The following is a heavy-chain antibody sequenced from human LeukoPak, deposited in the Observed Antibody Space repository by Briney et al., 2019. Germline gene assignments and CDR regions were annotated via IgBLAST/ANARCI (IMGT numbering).Heavy chain of an antibody. J-gene: IGHJ5*02. Sequence: GGSLRLSCAASGFTFSSYAMSWVRQAPGKGLEWVSVIYSGGSTYYADSVKGRFTISRDNSKNTLYLQMNSLRAEDTAVYYCAVQAGYNWFDPWGQGTLVTVSS. V-gene: IGHV3-66*01. CDR2: IYSGGST. CDR3: AVQAGYNWFDP. D-gene: IGHD6-13*01. CDR1: GFTFSSYA.